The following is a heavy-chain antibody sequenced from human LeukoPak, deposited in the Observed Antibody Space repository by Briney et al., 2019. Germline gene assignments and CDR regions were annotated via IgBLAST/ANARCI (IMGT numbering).Heavy chain of an antibody. CDR2: INSDGSST. CDR1: AFTFSSYW. CDR3: ARDLGRIVGATATDD. V-gene: IGHV3-74*01. J-gene: IGHJ4*02. Sequence: GGSLRLSCAASAFTFSSYWMHWVRQAPGKGLVWVSRINSDGSSTSYADSVKGRFTISRDNAKNTLYLQMNSLRAEDTAVYYCARDLGRIVGATATDDWGQGTLVTVSS. D-gene: IGHD1-26*01.